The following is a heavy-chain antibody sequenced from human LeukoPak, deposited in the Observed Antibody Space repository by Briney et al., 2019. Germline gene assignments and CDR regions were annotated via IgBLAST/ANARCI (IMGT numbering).Heavy chain of an antibody. V-gene: IGHV3-11*04. D-gene: IGHD4-17*01. J-gene: IGHJ4*02. CDR2: ISSSGSTI. CDR1: GFTFSDYY. CDR3: ARADTTGGYYFDY. Sequence: GSLRLSCAASGFTFSDYYMSWIRQAPGKGLEWVSYISSSGSTIYYADSVKGRFTISRDNAKNSLYLQMNSLRAEDTAAYYCARADTTGGYYFDYWGQGTLVTVSS.